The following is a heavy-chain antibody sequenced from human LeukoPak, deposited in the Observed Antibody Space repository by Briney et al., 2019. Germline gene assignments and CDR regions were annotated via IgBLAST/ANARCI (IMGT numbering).Heavy chain of an antibody. CDR1: GGSISSGGYY. V-gene: IGHV4-31*03. CDR2: IYYSGST. J-gene: IGHJ4*02. Sequence: SQTLSLTSTVSGGSISSGGYYWRWIRQHPGKGLEWIGYIYYSGSTYYNPSLKSRVTISVDTSKNQFSLKLSSVTAADTAVYYCARAPYSGYGYFDYWGQGTLVTVSS. D-gene: IGHD5-12*01. CDR3: ARAPYSGYGYFDY.